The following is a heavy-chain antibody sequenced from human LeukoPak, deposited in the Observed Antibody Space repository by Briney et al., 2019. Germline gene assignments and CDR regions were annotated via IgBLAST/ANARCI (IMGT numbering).Heavy chain of an antibody. J-gene: IGHJ5*02. CDR1: GYTFTSYY. CDR2: INPSGGST. Sequence: ASVKVSCKASGYTFTSYYMHWVRQAPGQGLEWMGIINPSGGSTSYAQKFQGRVTMTRDTSTSTVYMELSSLRSEDTAVYYCARASGHYYDSSGYELWFDPWGQGTLVTVSP. CDR3: ARASGHYYDSSGYELWFDP. D-gene: IGHD3-22*01. V-gene: IGHV1-46*01.